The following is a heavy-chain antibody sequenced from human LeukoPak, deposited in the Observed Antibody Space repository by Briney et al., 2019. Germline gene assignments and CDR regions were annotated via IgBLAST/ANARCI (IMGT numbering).Heavy chain of an antibody. V-gene: IGHV1-69*06. J-gene: IGHJ6*03. D-gene: IGHD2-2*01. CDR3: ASPYCSSTSCYRGNYYYYMDV. CDR2: IIPIFGTA. Sequence: GASVKVSCKASGGTFSSYAISWVRQAPGQGLEWMGGIIPIFGTANYAQKFQGRVTITADKSTSTAYMELSSLRSEDTAVYYCASPYCSSTSCYRGNYYYYMDVWGKGTTATVSS. CDR1: GGTFSSYA.